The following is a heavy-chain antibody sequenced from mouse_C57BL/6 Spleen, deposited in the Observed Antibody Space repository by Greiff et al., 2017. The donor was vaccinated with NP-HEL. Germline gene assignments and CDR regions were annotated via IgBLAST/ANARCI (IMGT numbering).Heavy chain of an antibody. CDR3: ARGDYDGFAY. V-gene: IGHV1-54*01. J-gene: IGHJ3*01. CDR1: GYAFTNYL. CDR2: INHGSGGT. Sequence: QVQLQQSGAELVRPGTSVKVSCKASGYAFTNYLIEWVKQRPGQGLEWIGVINHGSGGTNYNEKFKGKATLTADKSSSTAYMQLSSLTSEDSAVYFCARGDYDGFAYWGQGTLVTVSA. D-gene: IGHD2-4*01.